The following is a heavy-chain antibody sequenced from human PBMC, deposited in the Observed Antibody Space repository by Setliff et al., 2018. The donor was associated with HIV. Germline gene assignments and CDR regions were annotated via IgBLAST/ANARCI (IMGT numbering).Heavy chain of an antibody. CDR1: GGTFSSYA. CDR2: IIPAFGTA. Sequence: SVKVSCKTSGGTFSSYAVSWVRQAPGQGLEWMGGIIPAFGTANYAQKFQGRVTITTDESTSTAYMELSGLRSEDAAVYFCARDGLLVAGIRFDYWGRGTLVTVSS. J-gene: IGHJ4*01. V-gene: IGHV1-69*05. D-gene: IGHD6-19*01. CDR3: ARDGLLVAGIRFDY.